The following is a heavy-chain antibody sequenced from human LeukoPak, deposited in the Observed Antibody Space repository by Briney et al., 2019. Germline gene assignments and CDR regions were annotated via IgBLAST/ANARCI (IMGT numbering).Heavy chain of an antibody. CDR2: ISGSGSTI. CDR3: ARDLYGNSF. J-gene: IGHJ4*02. Sequence: PGGSLRLSCAASGFTFSSYSMNWVRQAPGKGLEWVSYISGSGSTIYYADSVKGRFTISRDNAKNSLYLQMISLRAEDTAVYYCARDLYGNSFWGQGTLVTVSS. D-gene: IGHD2-8*01. CDR1: GFTFSSYS. V-gene: IGHV3-48*04.